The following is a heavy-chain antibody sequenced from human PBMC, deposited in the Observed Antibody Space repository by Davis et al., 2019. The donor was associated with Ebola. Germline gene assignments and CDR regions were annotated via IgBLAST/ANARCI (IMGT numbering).Heavy chain of an antibody. J-gene: IGHJ4*02. Sequence: GGSLRLSCAASGFTFSSYAMSWVRQAPGKGLEWVSAISGSGGSTYYADSVKGRFTISRDISRNTLYLQMNSLRAEDTAVYYCARVQRWLQLTGGLDYWGQGILVTVSS. CDR3: ARVQRWLQLTGGLDY. CDR2: ISGSGGST. V-gene: IGHV3-23*01. CDR1: GFTFSSYA. D-gene: IGHD5-24*01.